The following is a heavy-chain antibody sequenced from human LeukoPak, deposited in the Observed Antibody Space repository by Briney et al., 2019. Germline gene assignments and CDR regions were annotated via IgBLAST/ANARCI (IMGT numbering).Heavy chain of an antibody. Sequence: GGSLRLSCAASGLSFSGSAMHWVRQASGRGLEWVGRIRSKANSYVTAYAASVNGRFIISRDDSRNTAYLQMNSVQTEDTAVYYCTRHSDKYCSGAGCYVYNFYGMDVWGQGTTVTVSS. V-gene: IGHV3-73*01. D-gene: IGHD2-15*01. CDR1: GLSFSGSA. J-gene: IGHJ6*02. CDR3: TRHSDKYCSGAGCYVYNFYGMDV. CDR2: IRSKANSYVT.